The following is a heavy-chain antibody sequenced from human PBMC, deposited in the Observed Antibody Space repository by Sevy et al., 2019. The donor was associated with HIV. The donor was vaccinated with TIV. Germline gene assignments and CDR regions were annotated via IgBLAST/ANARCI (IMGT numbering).Heavy chain of an antibody. Sequence: GGSLRLSCAASGFTFSSYAMHWVRQAPGEGLEWVAVISYDGSNKYYADSVKGRCTISRDNSKSTLYLRLSSLRDEDTAVYYCAKDPRPSHRITTFGGVDYFEYWGQGTLVTVSS. J-gene: IGHJ4*02. CDR2: ISYDGSNK. D-gene: IGHD3-3*01. CDR1: GFTFSSYA. V-gene: IGHV3-30*04. CDR3: AKDPRPSHRITTFGGVDYFEY.